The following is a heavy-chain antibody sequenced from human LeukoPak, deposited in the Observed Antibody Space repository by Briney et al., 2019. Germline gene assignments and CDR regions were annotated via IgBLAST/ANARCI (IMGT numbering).Heavy chain of an antibody. J-gene: IGHJ6*02. CDR3: AKDVLRFLEWSGSDV. Sequence: GGSLRLSCAASGFTFSSYAMSWVRQAPGKGLEWVSAISGSGGSRYYADSVKGRFTISRDNSKNTLYLQMNSLRAEDTAVYYCAKDVLRFLEWSGSDVWGQGTTVTVSS. V-gene: IGHV3-23*01. CDR1: GFTFSSYA. CDR2: ISGSGGSR. D-gene: IGHD3-3*01.